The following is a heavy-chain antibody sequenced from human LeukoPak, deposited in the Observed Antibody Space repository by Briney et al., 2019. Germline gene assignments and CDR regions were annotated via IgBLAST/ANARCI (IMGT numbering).Heavy chain of an antibody. J-gene: IGHJ4*02. Sequence: SETLSLTCTVSGGSVSSGAYFWSWIRQPPGKGLEWIGYIYYSGSTNYNPSLKSRVTISVDTSKNQFSLKLSSVTAADTAVYYCARNPNYYDSSGLQYYFDYWGQGTLVTVSS. D-gene: IGHD3-22*01. CDR2: IYYSGST. CDR3: ARNPNYYDSSGLQYYFDY. CDR1: GGSVSSGAYF. V-gene: IGHV4-61*08.